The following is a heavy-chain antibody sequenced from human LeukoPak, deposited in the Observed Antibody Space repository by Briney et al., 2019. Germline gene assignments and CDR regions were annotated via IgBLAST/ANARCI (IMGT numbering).Heavy chain of an antibody. CDR3: ARWFGDPNGNYFDF. D-gene: IGHD3-10*01. CDR1: GGSISSGDHY. V-gene: IGHV4-31*03. J-gene: IGHJ4*02. CDR2: IYFRGDA. Sequence: SQTLSLTCTVSGGSISSGDHYWSWIRQRPGKGLEWIGYIYFRGDAYYSASLKSRLTLSIDTFRSDFSMTLSSVTAADTAVYYCARWFGDPNGNYFDFWGQGTLVTVSS.